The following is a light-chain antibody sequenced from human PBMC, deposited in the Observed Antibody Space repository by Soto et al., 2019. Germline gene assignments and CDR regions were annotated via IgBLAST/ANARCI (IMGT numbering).Light chain of an antibody. J-gene: IGKJ5*01. CDR1: QSAGNF. CDR2: YIS. Sequence: EIVLTQSPGTLSLSPGERATLSCRASQSAGNFLAWYQQKAGQAPRLLIYYISTRATGIPARFSGSGSGTEFTLTINSLQSEDSAVYYCQQHNQWPITFGQGTRLEIK. V-gene: IGKV3D-15*01. CDR3: QQHNQWPIT.